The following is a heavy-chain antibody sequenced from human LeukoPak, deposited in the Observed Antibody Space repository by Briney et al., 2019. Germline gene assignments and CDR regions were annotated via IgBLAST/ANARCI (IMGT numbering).Heavy chain of an antibody. CDR1: GFTFTSSA. CDR2: IVVGSGNT. Sequence: GASVMVSCKASGFTFTSSAVQWVRQARGQRLEWIGWIVVGSGNTNYAQKFQERVTITRDMSTSTAYMELSSLRSEDTAVYYCAAQGSYDSSGPFDYWGQGTLVTVSS. J-gene: IGHJ4*02. CDR3: AAQGSYDSSGPFDY. D-gene: IGHD3-22*01. V-gene: IGHV1-58*01.